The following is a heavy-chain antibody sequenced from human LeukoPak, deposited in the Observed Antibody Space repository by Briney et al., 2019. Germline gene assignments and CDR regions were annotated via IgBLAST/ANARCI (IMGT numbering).Heavy chain of an antibody. V-gene: IGHV3-30*02. Sequence: PGGSLRLSCAASGLIFSKYWMTWVRLVPGKGLEWVAFLRFDGSNEKYAESLKGRFTISRDNSKDTLYLQINTLRVDDSAVYYCAKEGYVNGVVDYWGQGTLVTVSS. D-gene: IGHD2-15*01. CDR2: LRFDGSNE. J-gene: IGHJ4*02. CDR1: GLIFSKYW. CDR3: AKEGYVNGVVDY.